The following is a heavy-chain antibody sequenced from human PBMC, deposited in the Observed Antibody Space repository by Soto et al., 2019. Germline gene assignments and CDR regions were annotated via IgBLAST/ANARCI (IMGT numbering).Heavy chain of an antibody. CDR2: IFSSGGT. V-gene: IGHV4-61*01. J-gene: IGHJ5*02. CDR3: AREDGYTYGYRFDP. Sequence: SETLSLTCTVSGGSVSSGSYYWSWIRQPPGKGLEWIGYIFSSGGTTYNPSLKSRVTISKDPSKNQFSLKLRSVTAADTAVYYCAREDGYTYGYRFDPWGQGTLVTVSS. CDR1: GGSVSSGSYY. D-gene: IGHD5-18*01.